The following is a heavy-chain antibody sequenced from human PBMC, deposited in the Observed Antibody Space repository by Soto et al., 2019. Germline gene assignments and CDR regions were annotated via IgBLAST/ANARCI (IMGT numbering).Heavy chain of an antibody. CDR2: ISSDGSSR. CDR3: ARETLRAFDI. CDR1: GFTFSGYW. J-gene: IGHJ3*02. D-gene: IGHD3-16*01. Sequence: EVQLVESGGGLVQPGGSLRLSCAASGFTFSGYWMHWVRQAPGKGLVWVSRISSDGSSRNYAGSLKNRFTISRDNDKNTMNLKTNSTGVDYTAGYSCARETLRAFDIWGQGTVFTVSS. V-gene: IGHV3-74*01.